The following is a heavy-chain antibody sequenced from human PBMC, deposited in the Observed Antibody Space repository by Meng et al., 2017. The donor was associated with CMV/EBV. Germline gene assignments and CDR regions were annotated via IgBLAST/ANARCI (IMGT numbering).Heavy chain of an antibody. D-gene: IGHD2-2*02. CDR1: GGSISSSSYY. Sequence: GSLRLSCTVSGGSISSSSYYWGWIHQPPGKGLEWIGSIYYSGSTYYNPSLKSRVTISVDTSKNQFSLKLSSVTAADTAVYYCAREGDCSSTSCYNYYYYGMDVWGQGTTVTVSS. CDR2: IYYSGST. CDR3: AREGDCSSTSCYNYYYYGMDV. V-gene: IGHV4-39*07. J-gene: IGHJ6*02.